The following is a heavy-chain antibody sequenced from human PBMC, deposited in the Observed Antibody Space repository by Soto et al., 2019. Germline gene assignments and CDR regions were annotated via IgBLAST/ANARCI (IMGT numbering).Heavy chain of an antibody. V-gene: IGHV1-3*01. Sequence: ASVKVSCKASGYTFTSYAMHWVRQAPGQRLEWMGWINAGNGNTKYSQKFQGRVTITRDTSASTAYMDLSSLRSEDTAVYYCARSFVVVTALDDWGKGTLVTVSS. J-gene: IGHJ4*02. D-gene: IGHD2-21*02. CDR2: INAGNGNT. CDR3: ARSFVVVTALDD. CDR1: GYTFTSYA.